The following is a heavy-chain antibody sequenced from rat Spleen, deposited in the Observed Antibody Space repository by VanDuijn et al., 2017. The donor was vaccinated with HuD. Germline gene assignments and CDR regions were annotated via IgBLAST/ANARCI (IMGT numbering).Heavy chain of an antibody. D-gene: IGHD1-12*02. CDR3: TRNYAYYYDCSYHGGFDY. CDR1: GFSLTSYH. CDR2: IWSGGNT. V-gene: IGHV2S13*01. Sequence: QVQLKESGPGLVQPSQTLSLTCTVSGFSLTSYHVHWVRQSPGKGLEWMAVIWSGGNTDYNSALKSRLNISRDTSKRQVFLKVNSLKTEDTGIYYVTRNYAYYYDCSYHGGFDYWRQGVMVTVSS. J-gene: IGHJ2*01.